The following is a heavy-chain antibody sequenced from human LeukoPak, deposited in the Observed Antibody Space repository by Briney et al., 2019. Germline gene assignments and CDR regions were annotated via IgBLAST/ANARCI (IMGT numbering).Heavy chain of an antibody. CDR3: ARGEDALDI. CDR2: ISYDGSNK. V-gene: IGHV3-30-3*01. Sequence: GGSLRLSCAASGFTFSSYAMHWVRQAPGKGLEWVAVISYDGSNKYYADSVKGRFTISRDNSKNTLYLQMNSLGAEDTAVCYCARGEDALDIWGQGTMVTVSS. CDR1: GFTFSSYA. J-gene: IGHJ3*02.